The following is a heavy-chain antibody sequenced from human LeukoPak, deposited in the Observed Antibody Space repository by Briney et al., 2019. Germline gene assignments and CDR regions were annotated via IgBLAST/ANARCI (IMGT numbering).Heavy chain of an antibody. J-gene: IGHJ4*02. D-gene: IGHD3-22*01. V-gene: IGHV3-48*03. CDR3: ARDRSYYDSSGYY. Sequence: GGSLRLSCAASGFTFSSYEMNWVRQAPGKGLEWVSYISSSGSTIYHADSVKGRFTVSRDNARNSLYLQMNSLRAEDTAVYYCARDRSYYDSSGYYWGQGTLVTVSS. CDR2: ISSSGSTI. CDR1: GFTFSSYE.